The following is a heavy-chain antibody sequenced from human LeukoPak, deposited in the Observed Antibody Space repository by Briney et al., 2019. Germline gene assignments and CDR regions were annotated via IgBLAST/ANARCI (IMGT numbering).Heavy chain of an antibody. J-gene: IGHJ4*02. Sequence: SETLSLTCAVSGYSISSGYYWGWIRQPPGKGLEWIGSIYHSGSTYYNPSLRSRVTISVDTSKNQFSLKLSSVTAADTAVYYCALGYCSSTSCYENFDYWGQGTLVTVSS. CDR2: IYHSGST. CDR1: GYSISSGYY. D-gene: IGHD2-2*01. V-gene: IGHV4-38-2*01. CDR3: ALGYCSSTSCYENFDY.